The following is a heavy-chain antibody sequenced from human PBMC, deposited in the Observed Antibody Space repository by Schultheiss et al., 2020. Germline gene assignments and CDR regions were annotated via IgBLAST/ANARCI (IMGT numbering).Heavy chain of an antibody. CDR2: IYYSGST. Sequence: SETLSLTCTVSGGSISSGSYYWSWIRQHPGKGLEWIGYIYYSGSTNYNPSLKSRVTISVDTSKNQFSLKLSSVTAADTAVYYCARDQNYYYGMDVWGQGTTVTVSS. V-gene: IGHV4-61*01. CDR3: ARDQNYYYGMDV. J-gene: IGHJ6*02. CDR1: GGSISSGSYY.